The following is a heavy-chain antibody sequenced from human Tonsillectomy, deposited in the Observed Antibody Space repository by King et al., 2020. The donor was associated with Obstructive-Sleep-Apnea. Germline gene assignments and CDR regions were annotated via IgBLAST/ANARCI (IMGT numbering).Heavy chain of an antibody. V-gene: IGHV3-48*02. Sequence: VQLVESGGGLVQPGGSLRLSCAASGFTFGSYSVNWVRQAPGKGLEWVSHITSDSSTIFYADSVKGRFTISRDNATNSLYLQMNSLRDEDTAVYFCARLVEYYGDYINWYFDLWGRGTLVTVSS. CDR1: GFTFGSYS. CDR3: ARLVEYYGDYINWYFDL. CDR2: ITSDSSTI. J-gene: IGHJ2*01. D-gene: IGHD4-17*01.